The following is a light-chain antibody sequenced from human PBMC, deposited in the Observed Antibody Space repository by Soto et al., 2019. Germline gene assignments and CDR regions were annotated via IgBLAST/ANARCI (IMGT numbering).Light chain of an antibody. V-gene: IGKV3-11*01. CDR2: DVS. CDR3: QQRGT. J-gene: IGKJ3*01. Sequence: EIVLTQSPATLSLSPGERATLSCRASQPITRYLGWYQQKPGQPPRLLIYDVSNRAPDIPARFNGGGSGTDFTLTISSLEPEDFAVYYCQQRGTFGPGTKVDI. CDR1: QPITRY.